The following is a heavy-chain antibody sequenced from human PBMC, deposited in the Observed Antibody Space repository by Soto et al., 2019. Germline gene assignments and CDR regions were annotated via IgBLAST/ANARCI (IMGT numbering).Heavy chain of an antibody. V-gene: IGHV4-34*01. Sequence: PSETLSLTCAVYGGSFSGYYWSWIRQPPGKGLEWIGEINHSGSTNYNPSLKSRVTISVDMSKNQFSLKLNSVTVADTAVFYCARGGSTLGGMDVWRQGTTVTVSS. CDR1: GGSFSGYY. CDR2: INHSGST. J-gene: IGHJ6*02. CDR3: ARGGSTLGGMDV.